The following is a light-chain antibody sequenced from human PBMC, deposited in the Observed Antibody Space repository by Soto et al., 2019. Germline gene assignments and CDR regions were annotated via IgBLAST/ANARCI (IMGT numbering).Light chain of an antibody. V-gene: IGLV1-40*01. J-gene: IGLJ2*01. CDR2: GNS. CDR3: QSYDSSLSVV. CDR1: SSNIGAGYD. Sequence: QSVLTQPPSVSGAPGQRVTISCTGSSSNIGAGYDVHWYQQLPGTAPKLLIYGNSNRTSGVPDRFSGSKSGTSASLAITGLQAEDEADYYYQSYDSSLSVVFVGGTKLTVL.